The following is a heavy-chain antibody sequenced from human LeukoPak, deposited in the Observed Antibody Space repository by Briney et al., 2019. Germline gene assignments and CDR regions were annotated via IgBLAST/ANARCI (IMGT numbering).Heavy chain of an antibody. CDR3: ASMDTINSFDY. CDR1: GGSFSGYY. Sequence: SETLSLTCAVYGGSFSGYYWSWIRQPPGNGLEWIGEINHSGSTNYNPSLKSRVTISVDTSKNQFSLKLSSVTAADTAVYYCASMDTINSFDYWGQGTLVTVSS. J-gene: IGHJ4*02. V-gene: IGHV4-34*01. CDR2: INHSGST. D-gene: IGHD5-24*01.